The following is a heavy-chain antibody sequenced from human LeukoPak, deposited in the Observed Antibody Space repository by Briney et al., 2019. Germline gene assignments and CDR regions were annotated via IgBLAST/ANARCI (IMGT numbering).Heavy chain of an antibody. V-gene: IGHV3-21*01. CDR2: ISSSSSYI. J-gene: IGHJ4*02. Sequence: GGSLRLSCAASGFTFSSYSMNWVRQAPGKGLEWVSSISSSSSYIYYADSVKGRFTISRDNAKNSLYLQMNSLRAEDTAVYYCARGLERGVAVFDYWGQGTLVTVSS. CDR3: ARGLERGVAVFDY. CDR1: GFTFSSYS. D-gene: IGHD3-10*01.